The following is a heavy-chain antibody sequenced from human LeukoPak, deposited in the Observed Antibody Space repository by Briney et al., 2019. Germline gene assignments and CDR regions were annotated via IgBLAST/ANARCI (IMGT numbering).Heavy chain of an antibody. CDR3: ARIRGMIVLWFDP. CDR1: GFSLSNARMG. Sequence: SGPVLVKPTETLTLTCTVSGFSLSNARMGVSWIRQPPGKALEWLAHIFSNDEKSYSKSLKSRLTISKDTSKSQVVLTMTNMDPVDTATYYCARIRGMIVLWFDPWGQGTLVTVSS. CDR2: IFSNDEK. J-gene: IGHJ5*02. V-gene: IGHV2-26*02. D-gene: IGHD3-22*01.